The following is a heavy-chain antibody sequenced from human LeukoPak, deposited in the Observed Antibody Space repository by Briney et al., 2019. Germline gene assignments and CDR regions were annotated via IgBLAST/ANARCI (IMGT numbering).Heavy chain of an antibody. V-gene: IGHV4-59*01. CDR1: GGSISSYY. Sequence: SETLSLTCTVSGGSISSYYWSWIRQPPGKGLEWIGHIYSSGSTNYNPSLKSRVTISVDTSKHQFSLKLSSVTAADTAVYYCARNYDSSGYTAFGYWGRGTLLTVSS. CDR3: ARNYDSSGYTAFGY. D-gene: IGHD3-22*01. CDR2: IYSSGST. J-gene: IGHJ4*02.